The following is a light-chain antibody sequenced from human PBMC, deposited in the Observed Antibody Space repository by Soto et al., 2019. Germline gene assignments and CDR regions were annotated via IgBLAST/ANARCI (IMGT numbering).Light chain of an antibody. J-gene: IGKJ5*01. CDR1: QSVSSY. V-gene: IGKV3-11*01. CDR3: QQRSNWPRLT. Sequence: EIVLTQSPATLSLSPGERATLSCRASQSVSSYLAWYQQQPAQAPRLLIYDASNRATGIPARFSGSGAGTDFTLTISSLEPEDFAVYYCQQRSNWPRLTFGQGTRLEIK. CDR2: DAS.